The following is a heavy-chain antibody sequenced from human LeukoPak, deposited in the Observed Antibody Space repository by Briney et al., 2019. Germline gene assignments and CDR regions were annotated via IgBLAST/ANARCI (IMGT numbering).Heavy chain of an antibody. V-gene: IGHV3-7*01. CDR1: GFTFSSFW. J-gene: IGHJ4*02. CDR2: IKQDGSLQ. D-gene: IGHD3-22*01. Sequence: GGSLRLSCTASGFTFSSFWMAWVRQAPGKGLEWVANIKQDGSLQYYGDSVKGRFTISRDNAKNSLYPQMNNLRAEDTALYYCATSYDSSGCDWGQGTLVTVSS. CDR3: ATSYDSSGCD.